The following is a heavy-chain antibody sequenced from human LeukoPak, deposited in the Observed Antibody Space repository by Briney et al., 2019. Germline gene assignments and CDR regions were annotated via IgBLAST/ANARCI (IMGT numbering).Heavy chain of an antibody. CDR3: AKDLSGEYYFDY. D-gene: IGHD3-10*01. V-gene: IGHV3-33*06. Sequence: GRSLRLSCAASGFTFSSYGMHWVRQAPGKGLEWVAVKWYDGSNKYYADSVKGRFTISRDNSKNTLYLQMNSLRAEDTAVYYCAKDLSGEYYFDYWGQGTLVTVSS. CDR1: GFTFSSYG. J-gene: IGHJ4*02. CDR2: KWYDGSNK.